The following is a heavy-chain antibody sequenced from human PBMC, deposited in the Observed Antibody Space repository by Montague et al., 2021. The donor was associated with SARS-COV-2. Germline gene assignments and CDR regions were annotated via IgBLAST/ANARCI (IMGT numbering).Heavy chain of an antibody. V-gene: IGHV4-61*02. Sequence: TLSLTCTVSGGSISSGSYYWSWIRQPAGKGLEWIGRIYTSGSTNYNPSLKSRVTISVDTSTNQFSLKLSSVTAADTAVYYCARDPAPYYGSGSYYNPIEAFDIWGQGTMVTVSS. J-gene: IGHJ3*02. CDR3: ARDPAPYYGSGSYYNPIEAFDI. CDR1: GGSISSGSYY. D-gene: IGHD3-10*01. CDR2: IYTSGST.